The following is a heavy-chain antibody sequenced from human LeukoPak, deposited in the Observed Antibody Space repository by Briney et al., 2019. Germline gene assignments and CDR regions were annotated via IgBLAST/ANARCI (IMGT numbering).Heavy chain of an antibody. D-gene: IGHD6-13*01. CDR1: GYTFTGYY. J-gene: IGHJ6*03. Sequence: ASVKVSCKASGYTFTGYYMHWVRQAPGQGLEWMGWINPNSGGTNYAQKFQSRVTMTRDTSISTAYMELSRLRSDDTAVYYCARDMRAAARTYYYYYMDVWGKGTTVTVSS. V-gene: IGHV1-2*02. CDR3: ARDMRAAARTYYYYYMDV. CDR2: INPNSGGT.